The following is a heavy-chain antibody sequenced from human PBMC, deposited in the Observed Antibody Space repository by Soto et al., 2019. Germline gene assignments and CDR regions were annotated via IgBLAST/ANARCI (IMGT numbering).Heavy chain of an antibody. Sequence: EVQLVESGGGLVQPGGSLRLSCVASGFTFSKYWMSWVRQAPGKGLEWVANINEDGSEKKYADSVKARFTISRDNAKNSLYLQMISLRAEDTAVYYCARGTMEEPGNDYWGQGTLVTVSS. V-gene: IGHV3-7*01. CDR1: GFTFSKYW. D-gene: IGHD3-10*01. J-gene: IGHJ4*02. CDR2: INEDGSEK. CDR3: ARGTMEEPGNDY.